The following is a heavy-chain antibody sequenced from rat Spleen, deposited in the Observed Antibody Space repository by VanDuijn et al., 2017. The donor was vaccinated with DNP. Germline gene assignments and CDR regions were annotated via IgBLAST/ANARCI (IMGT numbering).Heavy chain of an antibody. CDR2: IIYDGSRT. CDR3: ATHHTTGDFDY. D-gene: IGHD1-7*01. CDR1: GFTFSEYN. Sequence: EVQLVESGGDLIQPGRSLKLSCTASGFTFSEYNMAWVRQAPKKGLEWVATIIYDGSRTYYRDSVKGRFTISRDNAKSTLYLQMDSLRSEDAATYYCATHHTTGDFDYWGQGVMVTVSS. V-gene: IGHV5S10*01. J-gene: IGHJ2*01.